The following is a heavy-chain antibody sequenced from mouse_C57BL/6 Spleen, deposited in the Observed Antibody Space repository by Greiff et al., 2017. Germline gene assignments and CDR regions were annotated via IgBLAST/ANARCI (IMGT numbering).Heavy chain of an antibody. Sequence: QVQLQQPGAELVRPGTSVKLSCKASGYTFTSYWLHWVKQRPGQGLEWIGAIDPSDCYTNYNQKFKGKATLTVDTSSSTAYMQLSSLTSEDSAVYYGANGSTMVTTEDDWGQGTTLTVSS. CDR3: ANGSTMVTTEDD. CDR2: IDPSDCYT. D-gene: IGHD2-2*01. CDR1: GYTFTSYW. J-gene: IGHJ2*01. V-gene: IGHV1-59*01.